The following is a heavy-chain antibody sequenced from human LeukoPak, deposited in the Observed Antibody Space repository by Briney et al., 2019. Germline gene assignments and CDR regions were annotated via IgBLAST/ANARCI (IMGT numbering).Heavy chain of an antibody. CDR2: ISHSGYDI. Sequence: GGSLRLSCVASGFAFGRYSMNWVRQAPGKGLEWVSSISHSGYDIYYADAVKGRSTISRDNAKNSLSLQMNNLRVEDTAVYYCANHFACGSTTCPSFDDWGQGTLVTVSS. D-gene: IGHD2-2*01. CDR3: ANHFACGSTTCPSFDD. J-gene: IGHJ4*02. CDR1: GFAFGRYS. V-gene: IGHV3-21*01.